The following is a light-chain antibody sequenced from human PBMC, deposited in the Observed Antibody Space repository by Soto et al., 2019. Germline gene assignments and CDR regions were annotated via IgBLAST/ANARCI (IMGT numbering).Light chain of an antibody. CDR1: QSVSSNY. CDR3: QQYGGAPYT. V-gene: IGKV3-20*01. Sequence: EIVLTQSPGTLSLSPGERTILSCRASQSVSSNYLAWYQQKPGQAPRLLIYGASHRATGTPDRFSGSGSGTDFTLTISRLEPEDFAVYYCQQYGGAPYTFGQGTNVEIK. J-gene: IGKJ2*01. CDR2: GAS.